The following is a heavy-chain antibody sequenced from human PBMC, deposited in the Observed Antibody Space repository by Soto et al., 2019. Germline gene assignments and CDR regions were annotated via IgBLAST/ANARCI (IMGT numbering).Heavy chain of an antibody. CDR3: ARGAGRTGLVDIVVVVAAEYYFDY. CDR1: GGSISPYY. Sequence: PSETLSLTCAVSGGSISPYYWSWIRQPPGKGLEWVGYIYYSGSTNYNPSLKSRVTISVDTSKNQFSLKLSSVTAADTAVYYCARGAGRTGLVDIVVVVAAEYYFDYWGQGTLVTVSS. J-gene: IGHJ4*02. V-gene: IGHV4-59*12. D-gene: IGHD2-15*01. CDR2: IYYSGST.